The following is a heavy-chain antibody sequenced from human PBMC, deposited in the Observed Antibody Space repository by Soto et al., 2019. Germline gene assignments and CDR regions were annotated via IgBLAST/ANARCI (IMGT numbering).Heavy chain of an antibody. Sequence: SETLSLTCTISGDSLSGSFWSWIRQSPGKGFEWIGHIFYSGTAIYNPSLTSRVTFSFDTSRNQLSLNLHSVTAADTAVYYCARDRSSGWPSRFDFWGQGTPVTVSS. CDR1: GDSLSGSF. CDR3: ARDRSSGWPSRFDF. D-gene: IGHD6-19*01. CDR2: IFYSGTA. J-gene: IGHJ4*02. V-gene: IGHV4-59*01.